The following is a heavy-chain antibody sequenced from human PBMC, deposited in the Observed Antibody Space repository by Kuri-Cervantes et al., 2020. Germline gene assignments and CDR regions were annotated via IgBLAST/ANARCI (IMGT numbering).Heavy chain of an antibody. V-gene: IGHV1-2*04. Sequence: ASVKVSCKASGYTFTGYYMHWVRQAPGQGLEWMGWINPNSGGTNYAQKFQGWVTMTRDTSISTAYIELSSLRSEDTAVYYCARIKILEWPYYYYYMDVWGKGTTVTVSS. D-gene: IGHD3-3*01. J-gene: IGHJ6*03. CDR2: INPNSGGT. CDR3: ARIKILEWPYYYYYMDV. CDR1: GYTFTGYY.